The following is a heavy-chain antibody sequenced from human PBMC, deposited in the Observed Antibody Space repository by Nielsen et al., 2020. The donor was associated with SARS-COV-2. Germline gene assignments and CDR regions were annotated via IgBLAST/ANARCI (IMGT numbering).Heavy chain of an antibody. D-gene: IGHD6-19*01. J-gene: IGHJ4*02. CDR3: AKRSGYTSGWYGDY. V-gene: IGHV4-59*13. CDR1: GGSITTYY. Sequence: SQTLSLTCAVSGGSITTYYWHWIRQSPGKGLGWIGYIYYSGNTNYNPSLKSRVTISVDTSKNQFSLKLSSVTAADTAVYYCAKRSGYTSGWYGDYWGQGTLVTVSS. CDR2: IYYSGNT.